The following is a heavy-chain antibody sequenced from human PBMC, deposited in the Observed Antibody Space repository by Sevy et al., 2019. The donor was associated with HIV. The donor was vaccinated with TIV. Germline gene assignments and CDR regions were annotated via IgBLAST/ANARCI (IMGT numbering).Heavy chain of an antibody. CDR2: IIPIFGTA. J-gene: IGHJ5*02. D-gene: IGHD3-10*01. V-gene: IGHV1-69*06. CDR3: ARAITMVRGVIFSRSWFDP. CDR1: GGTFSSYA. Sequence: ASVKVSCKASGGTFSSYAISWVRQAPGQGLEWMGGIIPIFGTANYAQKFQGRVTITADKSTSTAYMELSSLRSEDTAVYYCARAITMVRGVIFSRSWFDPWGQGTLITVSS.